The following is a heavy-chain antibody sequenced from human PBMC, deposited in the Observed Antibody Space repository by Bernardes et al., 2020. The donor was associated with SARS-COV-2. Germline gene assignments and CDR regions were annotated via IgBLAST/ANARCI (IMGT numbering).Heavy chain of an antibody. Sequence: SGPTLVKPTETLTLTCTVSGFSLSNGRMGVSWIRQPPGKALEWLAHIFSNDEKSYSTSLKSRLTISNDTSKSQVVLIMTNMDPVDTATYYCARISAIFGVGHYYNGMDVWGQGTTVTVSS. J-gene: IGHJ6*01. CDR1: GFSLSNGRMG. CDR2: IFSNDEK. V-gene: IGHV2-26*01. CDR3: ARISAIFGVGHYYNGMDV. D-gene: IGHD3-3*01.